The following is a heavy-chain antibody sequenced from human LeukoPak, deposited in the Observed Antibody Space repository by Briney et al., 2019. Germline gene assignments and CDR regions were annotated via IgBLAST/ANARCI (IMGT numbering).Heavy chain of an antibody. CDR2: ISGSGGST. D-gene: IGHD1-26*01. CDR3: AVSGRHYSGY. CDR1: GFIFNNYA. J-gene: IGHJ4*02. V-gene: IGHV3-23*01. Sequence: GGSLRFSCAASGFIFNNYAMSWVRQAPGKGLEWVSVISGSGGSTYYADSVKGRFTISRDNSKNTLYVQMNSLRAEDTAVYYCAVSGRHYSGYWGQGTLVTVSS.